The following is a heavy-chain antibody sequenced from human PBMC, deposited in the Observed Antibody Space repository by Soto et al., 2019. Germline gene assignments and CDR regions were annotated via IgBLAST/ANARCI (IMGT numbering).Heavy chain of an antibody. CDR1: GGSISRDY. D-gene: IGHD3-9*01. V-gene: IGHV4-59*01. CDR3: ARAGLRYFDWLAPINFDY. Sequence: SETLPLTCTVSGGSISRDYWSLIRQPPGKGLEWIGYIYYSGSTNYNPSLKSRVTISVDTSKNQFSLKLSSVTAADTAVYYCARAGLRYFDWLAPINFDYWVQGALDTVSS. CDR2: IYYSGST. J-gene: IGHJ4*02.